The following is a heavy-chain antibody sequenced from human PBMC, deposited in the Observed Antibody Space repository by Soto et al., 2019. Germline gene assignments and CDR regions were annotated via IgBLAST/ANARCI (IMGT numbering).Heavy chain of an antibody. CDR3: ASSSRGGVIAC. J-gene: IGHJ4*02. Sequence: EVQLVESGGGLVQPGGSLRLSCAASGFTFSSYWMHWVRQAPGKGLVWVSRINSDGSSTSYADSVKGRFTISRDNAKNTLYRQMNSRRAEDTAVYYCASSSRGGVIACWGQGTLVTVSS. CDR1: GFTFSSYW. D-gene: IGHD3-16*02. V-gene: IGHV3-74*01. CDR2: INSDGSST.